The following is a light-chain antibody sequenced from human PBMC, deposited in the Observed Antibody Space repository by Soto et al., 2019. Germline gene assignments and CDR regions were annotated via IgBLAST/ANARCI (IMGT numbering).Light chain of an antibody. Sequence: EIQITQTQSSLSASVGDRVTITCQASQGISTYLNWYQQKPGKAPKLLIYDASSLESGVPSRFSGSGSGTDFTLTISSLQPEDFATYYCQQNYSLPITFGQGTLLEIK. CDR2: DAS. J-gene: IGKJ5*01. CDR3: QQNYSLPIT. CDR1: QGISTY. V-gene: IGKV1-39*01.